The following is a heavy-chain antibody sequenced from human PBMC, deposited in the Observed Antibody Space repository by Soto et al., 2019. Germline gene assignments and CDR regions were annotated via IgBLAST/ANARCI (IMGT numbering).Heavy chain of an antibody. CDR1: GGVVSSINW. CDR3: ARGGGTYSTSYGMDV. D-gene: IGHD5-18*01. Sequence: QVQLQESGPGLVKPSGTLSLTCDVSGGVVSSINWWSWVRQPPGKTLEWIGEVFHSGTTNYNPSLKGRATRSGDKAKNPVSLKLRSVTAADPAVYYCARGGGTYSTSYGMDVWGQGTTVIVSS. CDR2: VFHSGTT. J-gene: IGHJ6*02. V-gene: IGHV4-4*02.